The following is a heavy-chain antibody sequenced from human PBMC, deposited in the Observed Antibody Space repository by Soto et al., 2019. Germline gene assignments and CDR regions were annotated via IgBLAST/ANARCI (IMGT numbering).Heavy chain of an antibody. Sequence: ASVKVSCKASGFTFTSSAMQWVRQARGQRLEWIGWIVVGSGNTNYAQKFQERVTITRDMSTSTAYMELSSLRSEDTAVYYCKSFVWCSGGSCYSSYWGQGTLVTVSS. CDR3: KSFVWCSGGSCYSSY. D-gene: IGHD2-15*01. CDR2: IVVGSGNT. CDR1: GFTFTSSA. J-gene: IGHJ4*02. V-gene: IGHV1-58*02.